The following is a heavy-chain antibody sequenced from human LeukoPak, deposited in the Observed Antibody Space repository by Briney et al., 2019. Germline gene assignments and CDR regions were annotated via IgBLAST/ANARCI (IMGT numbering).Heavy chain of an antibody. J-gene: IGHJ4*02. CDR2: IGTAGDT. D-gene: IGHD3-16*01. CDR1: GFTFSSYD. V-gene: IGHV3-13*01. Sequence: VGSLRLSCAASGFTFSSYDMHWVRQATGKGLEWVSAIGTAGDTYYPGSVKGRFTISRENAKNSLYLQMNSLRAWDTAVYYCARGVVSGRGRTHFDYWGQGTLVTVSS. CDR3: ARGVVSGRGRTHFDY.